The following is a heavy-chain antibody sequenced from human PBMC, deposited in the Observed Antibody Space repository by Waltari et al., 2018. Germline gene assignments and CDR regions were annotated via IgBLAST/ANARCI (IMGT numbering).Heavy chain of an antibody. CDR2: LNPSTGGT. J-gene: IGHJ4*02. D-gene: IGHD5-12*01. Sequence: QVHLVQSGAEVKKSGPSVKVSCSASGYTLPTFFLHWLRQAPGPGLEWMGRLNPSTGGTDYAQRFQGRVTLTRDTSINTAFLEVNTLTSGDTGVYYCARESARWKGYSDYDWGYWGQGTLVTVSS. CDR3: ARESARWKGYSDYDWGY. CDR1: GYTLPTFF. V-gene: IGHV1-2*05.